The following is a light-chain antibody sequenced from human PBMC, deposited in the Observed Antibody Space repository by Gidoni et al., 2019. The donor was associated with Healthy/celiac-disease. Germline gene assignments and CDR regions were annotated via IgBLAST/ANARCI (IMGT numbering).Light chain of an antibody. CDR1: QNILYSSNNKNY. J-gene: IGKJ3*01. CDR2: WAS. Sequence: DIVMTQSPDSLAVSLGERATINCKSSQNILYSSNNKNYLAWYQQKPGQPPKLLIYWASTRESGVPDRFSGSGSGTDFTLTIGSLQAEDVAVYYCQQYYNTPLTFXPXTKVEIK. CDR3: QQYYNTPLT. V-gene: IGKV4-1*01.